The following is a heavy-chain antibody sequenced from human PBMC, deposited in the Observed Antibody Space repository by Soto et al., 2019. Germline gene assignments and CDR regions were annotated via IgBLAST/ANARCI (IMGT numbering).Heavy chain of an antibody. V-gene: IGHV3-33*01. J-gene: IGHJ6*02. CDR1: GFTFSSYG. Sequence: QVQLVESGGGVVQPGRSLRLSCAASGFTFSSYGMHWVRQAPGKGLEWVAVIWYDGSNKYYADSVKGRFTISRDNSKNTLYLQMNCLIADDTAVYYCARDTIFVPTAPRYYYYGMDVWGQGTTVTVSS. CDR3: ARDTIFVPTAPRYYYYGMDV. CDR2: IWYDGSNK. D-gene: IGHD3-3*01.